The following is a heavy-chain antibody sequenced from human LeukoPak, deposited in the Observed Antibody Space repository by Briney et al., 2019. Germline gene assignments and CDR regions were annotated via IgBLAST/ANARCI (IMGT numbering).Heavy chain of an antibody. CDR3: ARLPRTTAISENWFGP. D-gene: IGHD5-18*01. CDR2: IYPGDSDT. Sequence: GESLKISCKGSGYSFTSYWIGWVRQMPGKGLEWMGIIYPGDSDTRYSPSFQGQVTISADKSISTAYLQWSSLKASDTAMYYCARLPRTTAISENWFGPWGQGTLVTVSS. CDR1: GYSFTSYW. V-gene: IGHV5-51*01. J-gene: IGHJ5*02.